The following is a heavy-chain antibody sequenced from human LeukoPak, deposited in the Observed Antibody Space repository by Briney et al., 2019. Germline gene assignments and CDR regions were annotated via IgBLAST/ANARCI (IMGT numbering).Heavy chain of an antibody. CDR2: IYYSGST. V-gene: IGHV4-39*07. CDR3: ARDRWELGYDFWSGYSYYMDV. CDR1: GGSISSSSYY. D-gene: IGHD3-3*01. Sequence: SETLSLTCTVSGGSISSSSYYWGWIRQPPGKGLEWIGSIYYSGSTYYNPSLKSRVTISVDTSKNQFSLKLSSVTAADTAVYYCARDRWELGYDFWSGYSYYMDVWAKGPRSPSP. J-gene: IGHJ6*03.